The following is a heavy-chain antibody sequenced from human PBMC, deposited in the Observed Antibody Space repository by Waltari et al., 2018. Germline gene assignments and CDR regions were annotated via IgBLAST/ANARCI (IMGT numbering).Heavy chain of an antibody. CDR1: CGSISSSSSS. V-gene: IGHV4-39*01. D-gene: IGHD1-26*01. J-gene: IGHJ4*02. CDR3: ARHRMVEATSCDY. Sequence: QLQLQASRPGLVNPSETLSLTCTVPCGSISSSSSSWGWIRQAPGKGLEWIGSIYYSGSTYYNPPRKSHVTISVDTSKNRFSRKLSAVTAADTAVYYCARHRMVEATSCDYWGQETLVAVSS. CDR2: IYYSGST.